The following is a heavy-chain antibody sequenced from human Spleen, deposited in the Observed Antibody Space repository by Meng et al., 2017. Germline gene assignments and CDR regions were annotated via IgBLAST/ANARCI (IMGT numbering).Heavy chain of an antibody. J-gene: IGHJ6*02. CDR1: GFSFSRYW. CDR3: ARDLSNEGSYFYYGMDL. V-gene: IGHV3-48*04. Sequence: GGSLRLSCVASGFSFSRYWMSWVRQAPGKGLEWVSYIDTSGTTIYYADSVKGRFTISRDNAESSLYLQMNSVRAEDTADYYCARDLSNEGSYFYYGMDLWGQGTTVTVSS. D-gene: IGHD5/OR15-5a*01. CDR2: IDTSGTTI.